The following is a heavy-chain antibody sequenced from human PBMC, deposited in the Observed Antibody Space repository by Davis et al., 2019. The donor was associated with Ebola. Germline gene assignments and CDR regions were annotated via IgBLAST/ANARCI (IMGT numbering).Heavy chain of an antibody. Sequence: AASVKVSCKASGYTIIDYHIHWVRQAPGQALECMGRISPKSGDTTYAQTFLGRVTMSRDTSIDTVYLELSSLKSDDAAVYYCARGSNYYTGFYYYTLDVWGKGTTVTVSS. J-gene: IGHJ6*04. CDR2: ISPKSGDT. CDR3: ARGSNYYTGFYYYTLDV. D-gene: IGHD3-22*01. CDR1: GYTIIDYH. V-gene: IGHV1-2*06.